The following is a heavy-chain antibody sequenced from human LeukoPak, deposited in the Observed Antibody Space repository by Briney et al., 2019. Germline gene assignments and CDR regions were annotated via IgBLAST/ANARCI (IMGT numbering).Heavy chain of an antibody. Sequence: GGSLRLSCAASGFTFSSYGMHWVRQAPGKGLEWVAFIRYDGSNKYYADSVKGRFTISRDNSKNTLYLQMNSLRAEDTAVYYCARVSTVTPTRWYYYYMDVWGKGTTVTISS. V-gene: IGHV3-30*02. CDR1: GFTFSSYG. CDR3: ARVSTVTPTRWYYYYMDV. CDR2: IRYDGSNK. D-gene: IGHD4-17*01. J-gene: IGHJ6*03.